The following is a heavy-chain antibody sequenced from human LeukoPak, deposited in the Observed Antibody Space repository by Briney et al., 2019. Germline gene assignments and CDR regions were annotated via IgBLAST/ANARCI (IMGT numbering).Heavy chain of an antibody. D-gene: IGHD6-13*01. Sequence: SETLSLTCTVSGGSISSSGYNWGWIRQPPGKGLEWIGSISYSGSTYYNPSLKSRFTTSADTSKNQFSLKLNSVTAADTAVYYCARRRSSNSYSWFEPWGQGTLVTVSS. CDR1: GGSISSSGYN. CDR2: ISYSGST. V-gene: IGHV4-39*01. CDR3: ARRRSSNSYSWFEP. J-gene: IGHJ5*02.